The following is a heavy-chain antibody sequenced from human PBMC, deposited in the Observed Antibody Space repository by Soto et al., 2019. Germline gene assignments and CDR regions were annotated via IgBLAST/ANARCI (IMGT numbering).Heavy chain of an antibody. V-gene: IGHV4-34*01. D-gene: IGHD6-19*01. CDR1: GGSFSGYY. CDR3: ARKWLGGFDY. Sequence: SETLSLTCAVYGGSFSGYYWSWIRQPPGKGLEWIGEINHSGSTNYNPSLKSRVTISVDKSKNQFSLKLSSVTAADTAVYYCARKWLGGFDYWGQGTLVTVSS. CDR2: INHSGST. J-gene: IGHJ4*02.